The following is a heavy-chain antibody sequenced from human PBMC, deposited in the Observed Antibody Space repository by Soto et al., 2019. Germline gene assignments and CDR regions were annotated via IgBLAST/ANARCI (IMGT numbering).Heavy chain of an antibody. V-gene: IGHV4-30-2*01. CDR2: IFHDEST. CDR3: ARAYGGNSNYFDY. D-gene: IGHD4-17*01. Sequence: PSETLSLTCDVSGGSITGGGYCWSWVLQPPGKGLEWIVYIFHDESTYYNPSFKSRVAISVDWSKNQFSLKLTSVTAADTAIYYCARAYGGNSNYFDYWGQGTPVTV. CDR1: GGSITGGGYC. J-gene: IGHJ4*02.